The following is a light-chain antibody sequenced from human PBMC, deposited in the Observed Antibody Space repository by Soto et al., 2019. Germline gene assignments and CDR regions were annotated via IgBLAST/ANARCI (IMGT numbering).Light chain of an antibody. CDR2: AAS. J-gene: IGKJ1*01. CDR1: QGISTY. Sequence: DIQMTQSPSSLSASVGDRVTITCRASQGISTYFAWYQQKPGKVPKLLIYAASTLQSGVPSRFSGSGSGTDFTLTSSSLQPEDFANYYCQKYNRAPCTVGQGTKVDIK. V-gene: IGKV1-27*01. CDR3: QKYNRAPCT.